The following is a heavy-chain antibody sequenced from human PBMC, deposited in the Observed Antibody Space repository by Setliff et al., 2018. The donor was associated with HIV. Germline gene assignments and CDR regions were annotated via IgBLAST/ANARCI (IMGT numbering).Heavy chain of an antibody. Sequence: SVKVSCKASGYTFSTYGISWVRQAPGQGLEWMGWISAYNCNTNYAQKLQGRVTVTTYTSTSTAYMELRSLRSDDTAVYYCARVRGLYCISSSCYSPVDAFDIWGQGTMVT. D-gene: IGHD2-2*01. V-gene: IGHV1-18*01. CDR3: ARVRGLYCISSSCYSPVDAFDI. CDR2: ISAYNCNT. J-gene: IGHJ3*02. CDR1: GYTFSTYG.